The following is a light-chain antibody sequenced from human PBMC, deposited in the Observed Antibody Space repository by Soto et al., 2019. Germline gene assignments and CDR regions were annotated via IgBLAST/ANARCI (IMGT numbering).Light chain of an antibody. CDR1: QSVSSY. J-gene: IGKJ1*01. V-gene: IGKV3-11*01. CDR3: QQRSNWPPWT. Sequence: EIVLTQSPATLSLSPGERATLSCRASQSVSSYLAWYQQKPGQAPSLLIYYASNRATGIPARFSGSGSGTDFTLTISSLEPEDFAVYYCQQRSNWPPWTFGQGTKVDIK. CDR2: YAS.